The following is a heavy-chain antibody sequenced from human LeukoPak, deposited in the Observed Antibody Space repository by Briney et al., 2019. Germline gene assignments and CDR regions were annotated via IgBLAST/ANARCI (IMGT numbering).Heavy chain of an antibody. CDR1: AGTFNTYA. D-gene: IGHD3-10*01. Sequence: AAVKVSCKASAGTFNTYAISWVRQAPGQGLEWMGRITPLSATPSQSQWIQGRVTITADISTNTVFLDLSSLRSEDTALYFCAGDPPGTPVGFDVWGQGTMATLSS. CDR2: ITPLSATP. J-gene: IGHJ3*01. V-gene: IGHV1-69*06. CDR3: AGDPPGTPVGFDV.